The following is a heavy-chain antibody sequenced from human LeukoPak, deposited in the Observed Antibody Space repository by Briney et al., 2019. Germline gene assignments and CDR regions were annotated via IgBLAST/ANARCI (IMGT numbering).Heavy chain of an antibody. CDR1: GGSFSNYY. D-gene: IGHD6-13*01. Sequence: SETLSLTCAVYGGSFSNYYWSWIRQPPGKGLEWIGEINHSGSTNYNPSLKSRVTISVDTSKNQFSLKLSSVTAADTAVYYCARGLPYSSSWYVYWGQGTLVTVSS. J-gene: IGHJ4*02. V-gene: IGHV4-34*01. CDR3: ARGLPYSSSWYVY. CDR2: INHSGST.